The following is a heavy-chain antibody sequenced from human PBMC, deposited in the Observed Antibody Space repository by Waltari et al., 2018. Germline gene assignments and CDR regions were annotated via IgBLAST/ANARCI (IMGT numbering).Heavy chain of an antibody. D-gene: IGHD2-2*01. J-gene: IGHJ4*02. V-gene: IGHV3-7*01. Sequence: EVDLVEAGGGLVQPGGFLRLSCGASGFPFSRYWMSWVRQTPGKGLEWVANINYDGSQKYYVDSVKGRFSISRDNAKNSVYLQMNSLRVEDTAVYYCAKSRGFEYWGQGTLITVSS. CDR3: AKSRGFEY. CDR2: INYDGSQK. CDR1: GFPFSRYW.